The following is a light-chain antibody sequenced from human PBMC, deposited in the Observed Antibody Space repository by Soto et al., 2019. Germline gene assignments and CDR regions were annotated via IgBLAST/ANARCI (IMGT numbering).Light chain of an antibody. CDR2: DAS. Sequence: ILMTKITNGMSPYWREKDTITCRASQTSSRWLAWYQQKPGKAPKLLIYDASSLESGIPPRFSGSGSGTEFTLTISSLQPDDFATYYCQHYNCYSEAFGQGTKVDIK. J-gene: IGKJ1*01. CDR1: QTSSRW. CDR3: QHYNCYSEA. V-gene: IGKV1-5*01.